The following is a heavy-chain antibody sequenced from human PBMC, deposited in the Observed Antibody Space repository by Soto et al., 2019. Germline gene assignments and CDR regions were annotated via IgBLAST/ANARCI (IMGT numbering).Heavy chain of an antibody. Sequence: SETLSLTCTVSGGSISSGSYYWGWIRQHPGKGLEWIGCIFANGSTYHNPSLKSRVTISVDTSKKQFSLNLSSVTAADTAVYYCARDALAMITFGGLIVNERYFQDWGQGTQVTVSS. J-gene: IGHJ1*01. V-gene: IGHV4-31*03. CDR1: GGSISSGSYY. CDR3: ARDALAMITFGGLIVNERYFQD. CDR2: IFANGST. D-gene: IGHD3-16*02.